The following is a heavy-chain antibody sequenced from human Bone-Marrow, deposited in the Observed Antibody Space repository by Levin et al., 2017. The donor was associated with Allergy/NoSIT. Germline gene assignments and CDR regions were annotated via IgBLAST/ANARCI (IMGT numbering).Heavy chain of an antibody. CDR2: IKQDGSER. V-gene: IGHV3-7*01. J-gene: IGHJ3*02. CDR3: AREKAGPRGAFDI. Sequence: PGGSLRLSCAASTFAFSSSWMSWVRRAPGKGLEWVANIKQDGSERHYVDSVNGRFILSRDNAKNSLYLEMNNLRVEDTAVYYCAREKAGPRGAFDIWGQGTMVTVSS. D-gene: IGHD6-13*01. CDR1: TFAFSSSW.